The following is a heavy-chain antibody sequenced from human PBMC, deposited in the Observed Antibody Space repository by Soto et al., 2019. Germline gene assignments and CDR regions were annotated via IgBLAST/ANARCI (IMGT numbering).Heavy chain of an antibody. D-gene: IGHD1-1*01. Sequence: PGGSRRRSWAASGLTFHTYSMNWVRQAPGKGLEWVSSISSSSAYIYYADSVKGRFTISRDNAKDSLFLQMNGLRAEDTAVYYCARDGKLGPGPNHYYYGMDVWGQGTTVTVSS. CDR3: ARDGKLGPGPNHYYYGMDV. CDR2: ISSSSAYI. J-gene: IGHJ6*02. V-gene: IGHV3-21*01. CDR1: GLTFHTYS.